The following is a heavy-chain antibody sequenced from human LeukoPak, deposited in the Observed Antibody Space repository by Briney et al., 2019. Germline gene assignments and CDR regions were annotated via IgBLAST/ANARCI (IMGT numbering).Heavy chain of an antibody. J-gene: IGHJ4*02. D-gene: IGHD6-19*01. V-gene: IGHV3-30-3*01. CDR2: ISFDGSIK. CDR3: ARDLVAGTPDYFDY. Sequence: PGRSLRLSCAASGFTLSSYAMHWVRQAPGKGLDWVAVISFDGSIKAYADSVKGQFTISRDNSKNTLYLQMNSLRPEDTAVYYCARDLVAGTPDYFDYWSQGTLVTVSS. CDR1: GFTLSSYA.